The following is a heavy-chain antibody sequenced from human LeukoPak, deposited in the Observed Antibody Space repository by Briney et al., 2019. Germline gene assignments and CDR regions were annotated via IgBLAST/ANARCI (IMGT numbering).Heavy chain of an antibody. CDR3: VRDMDV. V-gene: IGHV3-7*04. J-gene: IGHJ6*02. CDR2: INQDGGER. CDR1: GFTFSTYW. Sequence: GGSLRLSCAASGFTFSTYWMTWVRQAPSKGLEWVANINQDGGERHHVDSVRGRFTISRDNAKNSLYLQMSSLRVEDTAVYYCVRDMDVWGQGTTVTVSS.